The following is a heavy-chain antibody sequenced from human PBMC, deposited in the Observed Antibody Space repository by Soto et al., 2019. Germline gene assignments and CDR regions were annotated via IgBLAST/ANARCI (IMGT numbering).Heavy chain of an antibody. J-gene: IGHJ5*02. Sequence: ASVKVSCKASGYTFTSYAMRWVRQAPGQRLEWRGWINAGNGNTKYSQKFQGRVTITRDTSASTAYMELSSLRSEDTAVYYCAGVVAAMYNWFDPWGQGTLVTV. D-gene: IGHD2-15*01. CDR1: GYTFTSYA. V-gene: IGHV1-3*01. CDR3: AGVVAAMYNWFDP. CDR2: INAGNGNT.